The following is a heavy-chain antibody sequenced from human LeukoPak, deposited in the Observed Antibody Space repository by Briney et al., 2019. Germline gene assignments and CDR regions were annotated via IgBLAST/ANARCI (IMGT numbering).Heavy chain of an antibody. Sequence: GASVKVSCKASGYTFTSYAIHWVRQAPGQRLEWMGWINAGNGNTKYSQKFQGRVTIPRDTSANTAYMELSSLRSEDTAVYYCASTRVPAAMAGVTVDNYYYYGMDVWGQGTTVTVSS. CDR3: ASTRVPAAMAGVTVDNYYYYGMDV. J-gene: IGHJ6*02. CDR1: GYTFTSYA. V-gene: IGHV1-3*01. CDR2: INAGNGNT. D-gene: IGHD2-2*01.